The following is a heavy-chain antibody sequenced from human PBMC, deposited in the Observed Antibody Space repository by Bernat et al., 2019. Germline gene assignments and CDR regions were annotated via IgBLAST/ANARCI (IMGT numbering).Heavy chain of an antibody. D-gene: IGHD2-2*01. V-gene: IGHV1-3*01. J-gene: IGHJ4*02. CDR1: GYTFTSYA. Sequence: VQLVQSGAEVKKPGASVKVSCKASGYTFTSYAMHWVRQAPGQRLEWMGWINAGNGNTKYSQKFQGRVTITRDTSASTAYMELSSLRSEDTAVYYCARDVCSSTSCTPGHFDYWGQGTLVTVSS. CDR2: INAGNGNT. CDR3: ARDVCSSTSCTPGHFDY.